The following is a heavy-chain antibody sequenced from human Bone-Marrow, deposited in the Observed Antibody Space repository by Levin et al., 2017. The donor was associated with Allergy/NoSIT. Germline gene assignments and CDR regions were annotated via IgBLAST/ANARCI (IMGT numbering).Heavy chain of an antibody. CDR3: ARPRGGFDY. CDR1: GFTFSSYS. Sequence: ETLSLTCAASGFTFSSYSMNWVRQAPGKGLEWVSSISSSSSYIYYADSVKGRFTISRDNAKNSLYLQMNSLRAEDTAVYYCARPRGGFDYWGQGTLVTVSS. J-gene: IGHJ4*02. CDR2: ISSSSSYI. V-gene: IGHV3-21*01.